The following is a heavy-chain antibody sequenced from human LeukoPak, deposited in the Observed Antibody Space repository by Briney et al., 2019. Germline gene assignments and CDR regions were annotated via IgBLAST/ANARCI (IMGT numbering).Heavy chain of an antibody. CDR2: ISGSGGST. J-gene: IGHJ3*02. D-gene: IGHD3-22*01. Sequence: HPGGSLRLSWAASGFTFSSYGLSWVRQAPGEGLESVSAISGSGGSTYYADSVKGRFTISRDNSKNTLYLQMNSLGAEDTAVYYCAKRRAVEVVVIDAFDIWGQGTMVTVSS. CDR3: AKRRAVEVVVIDAFDI. CDR1: GFTFSSYG. V-gene: IGHV3-23*01.